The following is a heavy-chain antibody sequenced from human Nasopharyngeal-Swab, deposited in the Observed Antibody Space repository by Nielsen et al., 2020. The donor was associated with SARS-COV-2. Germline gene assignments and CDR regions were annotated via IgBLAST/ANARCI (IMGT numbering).Heavy chain of an antibody. Sequence: ASVKVSCKVSGYTLTELSMHWVRQAPGKGLEWMGCFDPEDGETIYAQKFQGRVTMTEDTSTDTAYMELSSLRSEDTAVYYCATGPPVAGHNWFDPWGQGTLVTVSS. D-gene: IGHD6-19*01. CDR1: GYTLTELS. V-gene: IGHV1-24*01. CDR3: ATGPPVAGHNWFDP. J-gene: IGHJ5*02. CDR2: FDPEDGET.